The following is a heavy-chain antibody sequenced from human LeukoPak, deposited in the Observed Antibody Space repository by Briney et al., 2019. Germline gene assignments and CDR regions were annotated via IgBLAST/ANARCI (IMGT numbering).Heavy chain of an antibody. CDR1: GYTLTELS. D-gene: IGHD3-9*01. J-gene: IGHJ4*02. CDR2: FDPEDGET. CDR3: ARAYPYYDILTGYWGYFDY. Sequence: ASVKVSCKVSGYTLTELSMHWVRQAPGKGLEWMGGFDPEDGETIYAQKFQGRVTMTEDTSTDTAYMELSSLRSEDTAVYYCARAYPYYDILTGYWGYFDYWGQGTLVTVSS. V-gene: IGHV1-24*01.